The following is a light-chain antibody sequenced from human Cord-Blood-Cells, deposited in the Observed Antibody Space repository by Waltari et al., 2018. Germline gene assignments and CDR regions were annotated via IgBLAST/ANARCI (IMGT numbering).Light chain of an antibody. Sequence: QSALTQPASVSGSPEQPITISCTGTSSDVGGHNYVPWYPQHQGKAPKLMIYEVSNRPSGVSNRCSGSKSGNTASLTISGLQAEDEADYYCSSYTSSSTLVFGGGTKLTVL. CDR2: EVS. CDR3: SSYTSSSTLV. V-gene: IGLV2-14*01. CDR1: SSDVGGHNY. J-gene: IGLJ2*01.